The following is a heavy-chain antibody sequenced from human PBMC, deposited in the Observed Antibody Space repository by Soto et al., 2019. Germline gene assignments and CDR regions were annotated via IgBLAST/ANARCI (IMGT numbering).Heavy chain of an antibody. CDR2: IYPGDSDT. CDR3: ATGAQYCSSTSCYEGDYYYMDV. Sequence: PGDSLKISCKGSGYSFTSYWIGWVRQMPGKGLEWMGIIYPGDSDTRYSPSFQGQVTISADKSISTAYLQWSSLKASDTAMYYCATGAQYCSSTSCYEGDYYYMDVWGKGTTVTVSS. CDR1: GYSFTSYW. J-gene: IGHJ6*03. D-gene: IGHD2-2*01. V-gene: IGHV5-51*01.